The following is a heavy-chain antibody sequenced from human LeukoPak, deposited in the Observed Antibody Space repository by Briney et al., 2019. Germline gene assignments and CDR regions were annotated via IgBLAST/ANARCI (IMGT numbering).Heavy chain of an antibody. CDR3: ARTPSSGYYQYYFDY. CDR2: IWYDGSNK. CDR1: GFTFSSYG. J-gene: IGHJ4*02. D-gene: IGHD3-22*01. V-gene: IGHV3-33*01. Sequence: PGGSLRLSCAASGFTFSSYGMHWVRQAPGKGLEWVAVIWYDGSNKYYADSVKGRFTTSRDNSKNTLYLQMNSLRAEDTAVYYCARTPSSGYYQYYFDYWGQGTLVTVSS.